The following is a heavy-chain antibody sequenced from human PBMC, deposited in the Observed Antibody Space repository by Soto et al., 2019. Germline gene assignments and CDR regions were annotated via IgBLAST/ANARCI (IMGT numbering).Heavy chain of an antibody. CDR3: ALSLGVTTPSSEDF. Sequence: EVQLVESGGGLVQPGGSLRLSCVASGFTFSSYWMHWVRQDPGKGLVWVSRIKRDGSDTMYADFVKGRFTISRDKANNILYLQMNSLRAEDTAVYSCALSLGVTTPSSEDFWGQGTPVTVSS. D-gene: IGHD4-17*01. CDR2: IKRDGSDT. CDR1: GFTFSSYW. J-gene: IGHJ4*02. V-gene: IGHV3-74*03.